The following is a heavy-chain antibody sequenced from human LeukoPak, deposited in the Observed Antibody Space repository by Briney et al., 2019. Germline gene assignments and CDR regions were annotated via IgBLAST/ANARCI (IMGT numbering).Heavy chain of an antibody. D-gene: IGHD6-13*01. Sequence: ASVKISCKASGYTFTTSHITWVRQAPGQGLEWMGWISAYNGNTNYAQKLQGRVTMTTDTSTSTAYMELRSLRSDDTAVYYCARDYVSSSYYYGMDVWGQGTTVTVSS. CDR1: GYTFTTSH. CDR2: ISAYNGNT. V-gene: IGHV1-18*01. J-gene: IGHJ6*02. CDR3: ARDYVSSSYYYGMDV.